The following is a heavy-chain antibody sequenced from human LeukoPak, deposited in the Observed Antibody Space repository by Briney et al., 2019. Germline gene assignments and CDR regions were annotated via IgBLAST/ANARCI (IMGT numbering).Heavy chain of an antibody. CDR3: ARDGFGIT. CDR2: IYHTGRT. D-gene: IGHD3-10*01. V-gene: IGHV4-30-4*01. J-gene: IGHJ3*01. Sequence: SETLSLTCTVSGASISSGDYYWSWLRQPPGKGLEWIAYIYHTGRTYYNPSLRSRISISIDTSKSQFSLKLSSVTAADTAVYYRARDGFGITWGQGTLVTVSP. CDR1: GASISSGDYY.